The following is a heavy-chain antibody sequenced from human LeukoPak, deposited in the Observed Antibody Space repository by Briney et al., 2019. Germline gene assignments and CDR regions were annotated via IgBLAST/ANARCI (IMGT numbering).Heavy chain of an antibody. Sequence: PSETLSLTCTVSGGSISSYYWSWIRQPPGKGLEWIGYIYYSGSTNYNPSLKCRVTISVDTSKNQFSLKLSSVTAADTAVYYCARHWGSGTDDYYGMDVWGQGTTVTVSS. V-gene: IGHV4-59*08. CDR1: GGSISSYY. CDR2: IYYSGST. J-gene: IGHJ6*02. CDR3: ARHWGSGTDDYYGMDV. D-gene: IGHD3-16*01.